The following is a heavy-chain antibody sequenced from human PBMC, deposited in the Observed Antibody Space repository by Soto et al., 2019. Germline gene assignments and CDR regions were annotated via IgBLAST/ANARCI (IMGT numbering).Heavy chain of an antibody. CDR1: GLTFRSYA. CDR3: VRDTGSGSYRFTYFEY. V-gene: IGHV3-9*01. J-gene: IGHJ4*02. D-gene: IGHD3-16*02. Sequence: EVQLLESGGGLVQPGGSLRLPCAASGLTFRSYAMSWVRQAPGKGLEWVSGVTWNSDTLDYGDSVKGRFTISRDNARNSLYLQMNSLRTEDTALYYCVRDTGSGSYRFTYFEYWGQGTLVTVSS. CDR2: VTWNSDTL.